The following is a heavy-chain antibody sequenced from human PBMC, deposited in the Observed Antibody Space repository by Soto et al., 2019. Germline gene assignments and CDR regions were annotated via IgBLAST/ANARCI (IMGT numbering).Heavy chain of an antibody. CDR2: IWYDGSYK. D-gene: IGHD1-1*01. CDR3: ARDRREHRGNWFDP. V-gene: IGHV3-33*01. Sequence: PGWSLRLSCAASGFTFSRYGMHWVRQAPGKGLEWVAMIWYDGSYKNYADYVKGRFTISRDNPKNTLFLLMDSLRAEDTALYYCARDRREHRGNWFDPWGQVIMVTVSS. J-gene: IGHJ5*02. CDR1: GFTFSRYG.